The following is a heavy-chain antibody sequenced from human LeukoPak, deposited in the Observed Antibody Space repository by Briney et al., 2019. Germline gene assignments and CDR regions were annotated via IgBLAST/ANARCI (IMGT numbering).Heavy chain of an antibody. CDR3: ARIKSLPRRSNIVVVPATTYFDY. V-gene: IGHV1-8*01. Sequence: ASVKVSCKASGYTFTSYDINWVRQATGQGLEWMGWMNPNSGNTGYAQKFQGRVTMTRNTSIGTAYMELSSLRSEDTAVYYCARIKSLPRRSNIVVVPATTYFDYWGQGTLVTVSS. J-gene: IGHJ4*02. CDR2: MNPNSGNT. D-gene: IGHD2-2*01. CDR1: GYTFTSYD.